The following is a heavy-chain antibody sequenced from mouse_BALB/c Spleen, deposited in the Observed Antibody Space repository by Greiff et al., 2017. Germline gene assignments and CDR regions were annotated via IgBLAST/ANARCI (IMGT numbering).Heavy chain of an antibody. J-gene: IGHJ1*01. CDR2: ISYSGST. CDR1: GYSITSDYA. D-gene: IGHD1-1*01. Sequence: EVKLQESGPGLVKPSQSLSLTCTVTGYSITSDYAWNWIRQFPGNKLEWMGYISYSGSTSYNPSLKSRISITRDTSKNQFFLQLNSVTTEDTATYYCARRGYYGWYFDVWGAGTTVTVSS. V-gene: IGHV3-2*02. CDR3: ARRGYYGWYFDV.